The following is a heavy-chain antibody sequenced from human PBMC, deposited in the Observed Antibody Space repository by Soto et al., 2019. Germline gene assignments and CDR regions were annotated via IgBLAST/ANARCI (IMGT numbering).Heavy chain of an antibody. CDR2: IYYSGST. J-gene: IGHJ6*02. CDR1: GGSISSYY. CDR3: ARLYGYVIRNSCHGHYAMDV. V-gene: IGHV4-59*08. Sequence: PSETLSLTCTVSGGSISSYYWSWIRQPPGKGLEWIGYIYYSGSTKYNPSLKSRVTISVDRPNNQFSLKLNSVTAADTAVYYCARLYGYVIRNSCHGHYAMDVWGQGTTVTVSS. D-gene: IGHD2-2*01.